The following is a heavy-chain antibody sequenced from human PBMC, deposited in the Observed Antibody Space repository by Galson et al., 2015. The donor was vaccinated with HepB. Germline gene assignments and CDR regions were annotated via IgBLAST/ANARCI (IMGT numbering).Heavy chain of an antibody. CDR3: ARDHDPYSSGWPDY. J-gene: IGHJ4*02. V-gene: IGHV3-21*05. Sequence: FSSYSMNWVRQAPGKGLEWVSYISSSSSYTNYADSVKGRFTISRDNAKNSLYLQMNSLRAEDTAVYYCARDHDPYSSGWPDYWGQGTLVTVSS. D-gene: IGHD6-19*01. CDR1: FSSYS. CDR2: ISSSSSYT.